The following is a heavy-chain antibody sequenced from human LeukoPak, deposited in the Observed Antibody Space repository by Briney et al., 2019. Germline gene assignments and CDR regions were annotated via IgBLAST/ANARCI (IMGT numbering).Heavy chain of an antibody. CDR2: IIPIFGTA. CDR3: ARAAVPLATNYFDY. J-gene: IGHJ4*02. Sequence: SVTVSCKASGGTFSSYAISWVRQAPGQGLEWMGGIIPIFGTANYAQKFQGRVTITTDESTSTAYMELSSLRSEDTAVYYCARAAVPLATNYFDYWGQGTLVTVSS. V-gene: IGHV1-69*05. D-gene: IGHD5-24*01. CDR1: GGTFSSYA.